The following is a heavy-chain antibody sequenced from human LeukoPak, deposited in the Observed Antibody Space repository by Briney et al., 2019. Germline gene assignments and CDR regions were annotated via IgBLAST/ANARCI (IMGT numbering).Heavy chain of an antibody. Sequence: GGSLRLSCAASGFTFSSYGMHWVRQAPGKGLEWVAVISYDGSNKYYADSVKGRFTISRDNSKNTLYLQMNSLRAEDTAVYYCAKDGLAAGSMIYYYYGMDVWGQGTTVTVSS. D-gene: IGHD6-13*01. CDR3: AKDGLAAGSMIYYYYGMDV. J-gene: IGHJ6*02. V-gene: IGHV3-30*18. CDR1: GFTFSSYG. CDR2: ISYDGSNK.